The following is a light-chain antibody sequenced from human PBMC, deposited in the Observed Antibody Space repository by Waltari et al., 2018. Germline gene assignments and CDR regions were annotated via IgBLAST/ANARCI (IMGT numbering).Light chain of an antibody. V-gene: IGKV3-11*01. CDR2: DAS. Sequence: SCRASQSVSSYLAWYQQKPGQAPRLLIYDASNRATGIPARFGGSGSGTDFTLTISSLEPEDFAVYYCQQRSNWPITFGQGTRLEIK. CDR3: QQRSNWPIT. CDR1: QSVSSY. J-gene: IGKJ5*01.